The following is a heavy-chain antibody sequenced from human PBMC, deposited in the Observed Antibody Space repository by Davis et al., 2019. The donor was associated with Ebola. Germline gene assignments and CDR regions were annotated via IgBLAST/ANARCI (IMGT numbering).Heavy chain of an antibody. J-gene: IGHJ4*02. CDR2: ISASGGAT. CDR3: AKDLTSYSGSGDFFDY. CDR1: GFLFSSYA. V-gene: IGHV3-23*01. Sequence: GESLKISCAASGFLFSSYAMSWVRQAPGRGLEWVSSISASGGATFYADSVKGRIVMSRDNSNDTLYLRMNNLRAEDTAIYYCAKDLTSYSGSGDFFDYWGQGILVTVSS. D-gene: IGHD3-10*01.